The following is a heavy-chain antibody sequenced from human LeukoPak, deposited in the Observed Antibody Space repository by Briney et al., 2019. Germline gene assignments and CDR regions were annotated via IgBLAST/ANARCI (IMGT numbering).Heavy chain of an antibody. D-gene: IGHD1-26*01. J-gene: IGHJ2*01. Sequence: SETLSLTCTVSGGXISSYYCSWIRQPPGMGLKWIGCIYYSGSTNYNPSLKSRVTISVDTSKDQFSLRLTSVTAADTAVYYCARSFLGDWYFDLWGRGTLVTVSS. V-gene: IGHV4-59*01. CDR3: ARSFLGDWYFDL. CDR2: IYYSGST. CDR1: GGXISSYY.